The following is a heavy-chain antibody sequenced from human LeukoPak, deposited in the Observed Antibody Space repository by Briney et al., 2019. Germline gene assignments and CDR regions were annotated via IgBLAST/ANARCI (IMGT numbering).Heavy chain of an antibody. CDR2: ISDRGDST. CDR3: TKGTIELGV. CDR1: GFTFTAYA. V-gene: IGHV3-23*01. Sequence: GGSLRLSCAASGFTFTAYAMSWVRQAPGKGLEWVSTISDRGDSTYYADSVKGRLTISRDNSKDTVFLQLNSLRAEDTALYYCTKGTIELGVWGQGTTVTVSS. D-gene: IGHD4/OR15-4a*01. J-gene: IGHJ6*02.